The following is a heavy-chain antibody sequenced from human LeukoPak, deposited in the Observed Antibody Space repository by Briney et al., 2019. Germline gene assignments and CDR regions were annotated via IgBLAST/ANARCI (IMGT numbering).Heavy chain of an antibody. CDR2: INHRGST. CDR3: ASKYYYDSSGYYPNWFDP. J-gene: IGHJ5*02. Sequence: SETPSLTCAVYGGSFSGYYWSWIRQPPGKGLEGIGEINHRGSTNYNPSLKSRVTISVDTSKNQFSLKLSSLTAADTAVYYCASKYYYDSSGYYPNWFDPWGQGTLVTVSS. CDR1: GGSFSGYY. V-gene: IGHV4-34*01. D-gene: IGHD3-22*01.